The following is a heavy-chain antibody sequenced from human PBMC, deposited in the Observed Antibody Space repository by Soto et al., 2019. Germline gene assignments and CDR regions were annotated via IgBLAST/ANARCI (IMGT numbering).Heavy chain of an antibody. D-gene: IGHD6-13*01. J-gene: IGHJ6*02. CDR1: GFTFSSYA. CDR3: ARSSNSSSWYFGYYYYYGMDV. Sequence: GESLKISCAASGFTFSSYAMSWVRQAPGKGLEWVSAISGSGGSTYYADSVKGRFTISRDNSKNTLYLQMNSLRAEDTAVYYCARSSNSSSWYFGYYYYYGMDVWGQGTTVTVSS. CDR2: ISGSGGST. V-gene: IGHV3-23*01.